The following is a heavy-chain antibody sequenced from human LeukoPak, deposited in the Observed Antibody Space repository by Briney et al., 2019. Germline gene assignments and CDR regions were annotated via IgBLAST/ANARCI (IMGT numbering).Heavy chain of an antibody. V-gene: IGHV4-59*08. CDR2: ISDIWSI. J-gene: IGHJ4*02. CDR3: AGHHPRNTVDF. D-gene: IGHD2/OR15-2a*01. CDR1: GGSISSYY. Sequence: SETLSLTCTVSGGSISSYYWSWIRQPPGKGLEWIAYISDIWSINYNPSLQSRVTISLATSKNQFSLKLSSVTAADTAVYYCAGHHPRNTVDFWGQGTLVTVSS.